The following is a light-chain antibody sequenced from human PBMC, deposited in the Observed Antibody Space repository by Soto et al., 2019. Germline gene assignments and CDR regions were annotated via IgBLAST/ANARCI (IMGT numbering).Light chain of an antibody. CDR2: EGT. J-gene: IGLJ1*01. Sequence: QSALTQPPSVSGSPGQSITISCTGTNSDVGTHNLVSWYQQHPGKAPKLIIYEGTKRPSGVSNRFSGSKSGNTASLTISGLQAEAEADYYCCSYALLFGTGTKVTVL. CDR1: NSDVGTHNL. CDR3: CSYALL. V-gene: IGLV2-23*01.